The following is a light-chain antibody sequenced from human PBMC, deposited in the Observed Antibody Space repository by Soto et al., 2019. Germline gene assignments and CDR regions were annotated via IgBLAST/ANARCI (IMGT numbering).Light chain of an antibody. J-gene: IGLJ1*01. Sequence: QSALTQPPSASGFPGQSVTISCTGTSIDLGGYAYVSWYQQHPGKAPKLLIYEVNKRPPGVPDRFSGSESGGTASLTVSGLQAEDEADYYCTSYANSNTLDVFGTGTKLTVL. CDR2: EVN. CDR3: TSYANSNTLDV. CDR1: SIDLGGYAY. V-gene: IGLV2-8*01.